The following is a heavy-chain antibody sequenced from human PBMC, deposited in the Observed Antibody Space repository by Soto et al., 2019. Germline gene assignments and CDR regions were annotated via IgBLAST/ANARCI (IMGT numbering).Heavy chain of an antibody. CDR1: GGTRSIYT. CDR2: IIPILGIA. D-gene: IGHD2-21*02. Sequence: ASVKVSCKASGGTRSIYTISWVRQAPGQGLEWMGRIIPILGIANYAQKFQGRVTITADKSTSTAYMELSGLRSEDTAVYYCARDGFGRIGGGDQSRGLANWGQGTLVTVSS. V-gene: IGHV1-69*04. J-gene: IGHJ4*02. CDR3: ARDGFGRIGGGDQSRGLAN.